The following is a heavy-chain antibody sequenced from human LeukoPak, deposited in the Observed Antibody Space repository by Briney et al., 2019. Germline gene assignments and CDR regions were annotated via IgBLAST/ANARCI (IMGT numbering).Heavy chain of an antibody. CDR2: IIPILGTA. D-gene: IGHD5-18*01. Sequence: GASVKVSCKASGGTFSSYAISWVRQAPGQGLEWMGRIIPILGTANYAQKFQGRVTITTDESTSTAYMELSSLRSEDTAVYYCARARGGYSYGEFDYWGQGTLVTVSS. CDR1: GGTFSSYA. CDR3: ARARGGYSYGEFDY. V-gene: IGHV1-69*11. J-gene: IGHJ4*02.